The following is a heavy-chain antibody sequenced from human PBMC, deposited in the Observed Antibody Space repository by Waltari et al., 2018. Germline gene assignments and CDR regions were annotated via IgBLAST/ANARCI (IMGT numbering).Heavy chain of an antibody. CDR2: INPDSGGT. CDR3: ARALLNAYCGDDCYSLYFDY. D-gene: IGHD2-21*01. J-gene: IGHJ4*02. V-gene: IGHV1-2*02. CDR1: GYTFTGYY. Sequence: QVQLVQSGAEVKKPGASVKVSCKASGYTFTGYYMHWVRQAPGQGLEWMGWINPDSGGTNYAQKFQGRVTMTRDTSISTAYMELSRLRSDDTAVYYCARALLNAYCGDDCYSLYFDYWGQGTLVTVSS.